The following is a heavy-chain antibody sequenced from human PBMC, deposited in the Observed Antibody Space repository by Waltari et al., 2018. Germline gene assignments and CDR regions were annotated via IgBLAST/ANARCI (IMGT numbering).Heavy chain of an antibody. J-gene: IGHJ4*02. V-gene: IGHV4-34*01. CDR2: INHSGST. CDR3: ARNDYRGNDRFDY. CDR1: GGSLSGYS. D-gene: IGHD4-17*01. Sequence: QVQLQQWGAGLLKPSETLSLTCAVYGGSLSGYSWIWIRQPPGEGLEWIGEINHSGSTNYNPSLKGRVTISEDTSKNQFSLKLRSVTAADTAVYYCARNDYRGNDRFDYWGQGTLVTVSS.